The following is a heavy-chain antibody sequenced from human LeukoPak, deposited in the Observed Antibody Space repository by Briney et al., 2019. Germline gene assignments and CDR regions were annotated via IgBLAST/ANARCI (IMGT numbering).Heavy chain of an antibody. J-gene: IGHJ4*02. CDR1: GYTFTSYY. CDR3: AREGICGGDCYSIGPLDY. Sequence: ASVRVSCKASGYTFTSYYMHWVRQAPGQGLEWMGIINPSGGSTSYAQKFQGGVTMTRDTSTSTVYMELSSLRSEDTAVYYCAREGICGGDCYSIGPLDYWGQGTLVTVSS. V-gene: IGHV1-46*01. CDR2: INPSGGST. D-gene: IGHD2-21*02.